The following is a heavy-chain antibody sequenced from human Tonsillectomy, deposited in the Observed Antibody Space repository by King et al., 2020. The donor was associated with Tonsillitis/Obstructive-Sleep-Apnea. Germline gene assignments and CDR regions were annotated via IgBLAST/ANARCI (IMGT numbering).Heavy chain of an antibody. J-gene: IGHJ4*02. CDR1: GFTFSNAW. Sequence: VQLVESGGGLVKPGGSLRLSCAASGFTFSNAWMSWVRQAPGKGLEWDGRIKSKTDGGTTDYAAPVKGRFTISRDDSKNTLYLQMNSLKTEDTAVYYCTSHYYYDSSGLTPPYYFDYWGQGTLVTVSS. D-gene: IGHD3-22*01. V-gene: IGHV3-15*01. CDR2: IKSKTDGGTT. CDR3: TSHYYYDSSGLTPPYYFDY.